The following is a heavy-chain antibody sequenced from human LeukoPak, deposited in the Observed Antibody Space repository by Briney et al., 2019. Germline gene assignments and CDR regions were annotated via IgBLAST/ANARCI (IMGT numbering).Heavy chain of an antibody. D-gene: IGHD6-19*01. Sequence: SETLSLTCAVYGGSFSGYYWTWIRQPPGKRLEWIGYIYYSGCTNYNPSLKSRVTISVDTSKNQFSLKLNSVTAADTAVYYCARVVTLAGSRYFDYWGRGTLATVSS. CDR1: GGSFSGYY. V-gene: IGHV4-59*01. CDR2: IYYSGCT. J-gene: IGHJ4*02. CDR3: ARVVTLAGSRYFDY.